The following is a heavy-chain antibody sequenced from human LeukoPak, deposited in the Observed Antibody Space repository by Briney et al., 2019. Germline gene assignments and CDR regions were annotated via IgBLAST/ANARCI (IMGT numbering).Heavy chain of an antibody. CDR2: ISSSSSYI. CDR3: ARDLEYYGSGTTSS. V-gene: IGHV3-21*01. D-gene: IGHD3-10*01. CDR1: GFTFSSYS. Sequence: GGSLRLSCAASGFTFSSYSMNWVRQAPGKGLEWVSSISSSSSYIYYADSVKGRFTISRDNAKNPLYLQMNSLRAEDTAVYYCARDLEYYGSGTTSSWGQGTLVTVSS. J-gene: IGHJ5*02.